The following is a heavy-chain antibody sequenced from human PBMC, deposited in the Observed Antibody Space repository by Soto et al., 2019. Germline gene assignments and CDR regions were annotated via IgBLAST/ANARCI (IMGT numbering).Heavy chain of an antibody. J-gene: IGHJ3*02. CDR1: GDSVSSNSAA. CDR2: TYYRSKWYN. D-gene: IGHD6-13*01. Sequence: SQTLSLTCAISGDSVSSNSAAWNWIRQSPSRGLEWLGRTYYRSKWYNDYAVSVKSRITINPDTSKNQFSLQLNSVTPEDTAVYYCARDLVLSQQLARGAFDIWGQGTMVTVSS. CDR3: ARDLVLSQQLARGAFDI. V-gene: IGHV6-1*01.